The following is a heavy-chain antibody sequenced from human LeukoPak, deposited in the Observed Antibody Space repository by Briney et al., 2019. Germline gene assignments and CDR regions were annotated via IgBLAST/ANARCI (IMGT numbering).Heavy chain of an antibody. V-gene: IGHV4-4*07. CDR1: GGSISSYY. D-gene: IGHD6-13*01. CDR3: AREEDSSSWYNAGSMDV. J-gene: IGHJ6*02. Sequence: SETLSLTCTVSGGSISSYYWSWIRQPAGKGLEWIGRTYTSGSTNYNPSLKSRVTMSVDTSKNQFSLKLSSVTAADTAVYYCAREEDSSSWYNAGSMDVWGQGTTVTVSS. CDR2: TYTSGST.